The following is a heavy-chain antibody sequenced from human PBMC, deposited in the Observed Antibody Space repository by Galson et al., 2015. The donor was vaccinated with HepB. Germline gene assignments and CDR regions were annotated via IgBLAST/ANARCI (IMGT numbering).Heavy chain of an antibody. Sequence: SVKVSCKASGGTFSSYTISWVRQAPGQGLEWMGRIIPILGIANYAQKFQGRVTITADKSTSTAYMELSSLRSEDTAVYYCARTSYSGSHTADYYFDYWGQGTLVTVSS. V-gene: IGHV1-69*02. CDR2: IIPILGIA. CDR3: ARTSYSGSHTADYYFDY. J-gene: IGHJ4*02. CDR1: GGTFSSYT. D-gene: IGHD1-26*01.